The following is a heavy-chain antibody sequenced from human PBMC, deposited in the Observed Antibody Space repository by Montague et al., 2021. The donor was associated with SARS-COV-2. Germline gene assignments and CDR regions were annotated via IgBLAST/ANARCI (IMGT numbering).Heavy chain of an antibody. CDR3: ARHDHTDFGNPNWFDP. Sequence: SETLSLTCTVSGDSINSDTAFWGWVRQSPGKGLEWIGSMVYSGRNFYKGSLRSRLTISVDTSKNQFSLELRAVTAADTGLYYCARHDHTDFGNPNWFDPWGQGALVAVSS. J-gene: IGHJ5*02. CDR1: GDSINSDTAF. V-gene: IGHV4-39*01. CDR2: MVYSGRN. D-gene: IGHD5-18*01.